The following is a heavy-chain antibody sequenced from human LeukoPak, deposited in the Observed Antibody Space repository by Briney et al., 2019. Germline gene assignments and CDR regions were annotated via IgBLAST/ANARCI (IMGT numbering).Heavy chain of an antibody. CDR2: IYYSGST. D-gene: IGHD2-8*01. CDR1: GGSISSYY. J-gene: IGHJ4*02. Sequence: SETLSLTCTVSGGSISSYYWSWIRQPPGKGLEWIGYIYYSGSTNYNPSLKSRVTISVDTSKNQFSLKLSSVTAADKAVYYCARDLIPGTIFDYWGQGTLVTVSS. CDR3: ARDLIPGTIFDY. V-gene: IGHV4-59*01.